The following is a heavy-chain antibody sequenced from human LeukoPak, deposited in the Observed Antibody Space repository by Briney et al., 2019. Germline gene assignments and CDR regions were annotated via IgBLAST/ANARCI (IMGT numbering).Heavy chain of an antibody. CDR1: GFTFSDHY. CDR2: TRNKANGYTT. J-gene: IGHJ4*02. V-gene: IGHV3-72*01. Sequence: GGSLRLSCAASGFTFSDHYMDWVRQAPGKGLEWVGRTRNKANGYTTEYAASVKGRFTISRDDSKNSLYLQMNSLRAEDTAVYYCARVEDYDILTGFDYWGQGTLVTVSS. D-gene: IGHD3-9*01. CDR3: ARVEDYDILTGFDY.